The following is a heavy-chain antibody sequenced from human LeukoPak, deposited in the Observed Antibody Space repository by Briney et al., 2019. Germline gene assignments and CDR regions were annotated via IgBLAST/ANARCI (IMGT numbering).Heavy chain of an antibody. J-gene: IGHJ4*02. CDR2: IKSKTDGGTT. CDR1: GFTFGDYA. Sequence: GGSLRLSCTASGFTFGDYAMSWVRQAPGKGLEWVGRIKSKTDGGTTDYAAPVKGRFTISRDDSKNTLYLQMNSLRTEDTALYYCTSSGTSGAGDFDYWGQGTLVTVSS. D-gene: IGHD1-26*01. V-gene: IGHV3-15*01. CDR3: TSSGTSGAGDFDY.